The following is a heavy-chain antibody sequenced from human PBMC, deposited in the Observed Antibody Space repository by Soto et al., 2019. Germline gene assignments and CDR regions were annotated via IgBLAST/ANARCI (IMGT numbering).Heavy chain of an antibody. CDR2: IYYSGST. CDR3: ARLGYCSSTSCQAGFDP. Sequence: QVQLQESGPGLVKPSETLSLTCTVSGGSISSYYWSWIRQPPGKGLEWIGYIYYSGSTNYNPSLESRVTISVATSKNQFSLKLSSVTAADTAVYYCARLGYCSSTSCQAGFDPWGQGTLVTVSS. V-gene: IGHV4-59*01. J-gene: IGHJ5*02. D-gene: IGHD2-2*01. CDR1: GGSISSYY.